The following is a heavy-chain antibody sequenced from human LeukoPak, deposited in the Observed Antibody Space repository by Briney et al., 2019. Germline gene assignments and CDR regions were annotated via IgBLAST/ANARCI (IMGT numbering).Heavy chain of an antibody. CDR1: GFTFSSYT. Sequence: GGSLRLSCVGSGFTFSSYTMTWVRQAPGKGLEWVSAIGGRGGSTYYADSVKGRFTITRDNPKNTLYMQMDSLGAEDTAVYYCAKEGGAWGQGTLVTVSS. CDR2: IGGRGGST. J-gene: IGHJ5*02. CDR3: AKEGGA. V-gene: IGHV3-23*01. D-gene: IGHD3-16*01.